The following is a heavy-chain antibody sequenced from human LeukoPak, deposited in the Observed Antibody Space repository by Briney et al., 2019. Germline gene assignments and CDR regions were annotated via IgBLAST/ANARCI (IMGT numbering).Heavy chain of an antibody. Sequence: PGGSLRLSCAASGFTFDDYGMSWVRQAPGKGLEWVSGINWNGGSTGYADSVKGRFTISRDNAKNSLYLQMNSLRAEDTALYYCARDQLSYGDYEYNWFDPWGQGTLVTVSS. CDR1: GFTFDDYG. CDR3: ARDQLSYGDYEYNWFDP. V-gene: IGHV3-20*04. D-gene: IGHD4-17*01. J-gene: IGHJ5*02. CDR2: INWNGGST.